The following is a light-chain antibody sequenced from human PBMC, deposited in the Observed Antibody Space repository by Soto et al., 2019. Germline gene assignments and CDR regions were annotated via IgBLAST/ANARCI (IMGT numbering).Light chain of an antibody. J-gene: IGKJ5*01. V-gene: IGKV1-39*01. CDR3: QQSYSTPIT. CDR1: QSISSY. CDR2: AAS. Sequence: DIQMTQSPSSLSASLVDRVTITCLGSQSISSYLNWYQQKPGKAPKLLIYAASSLQSGVPSRFSGSGSGTDFTLTISSLQPEDFATYYCQQSYSTPITFGQGTRLEIK.